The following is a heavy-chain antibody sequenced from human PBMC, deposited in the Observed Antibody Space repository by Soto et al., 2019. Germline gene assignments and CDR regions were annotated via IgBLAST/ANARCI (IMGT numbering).Heavy chain of an antibody. Sequence: QMQLQESGPGVVKPSETLSLTCTVSGAPISVFYWTWIRQAPGKGLEWIGYLYYTGNTNYNPSLKSRVAMSMDTSKQPFYLTLTSPTAADTAMYFCARGGSEGGLDIWGQGTTVTVSS. CDR2: LYYTGNT. D-gene: IGHD3-10*01. V-gene: IGHV4-59*01. J-gene: IGHJ6*02. CDR3: ARGGSEGGLDI. CDR1: GAPISVFY.